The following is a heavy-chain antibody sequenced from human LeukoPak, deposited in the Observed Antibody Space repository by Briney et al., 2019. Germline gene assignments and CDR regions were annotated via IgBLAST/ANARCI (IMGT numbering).Heavy chain of an antibody. Sequence: SETLSLTCSVSGGSISSSNHVWGWIRQPPGKGLEWIGAISYTGNTYYNPSLKSRVSLSVDTSKNQFSLKVDSVTAAVMAVYSCARVGHDYYGSGSSAIDIWGQGTMVTVSS. CDR2: ISYTGNT. J-gene: IGHJ3*02. CDR3: ARVGHDYYGSGSSAIDI. D-gene: IGHD3-10*01. CDR1: GGSISSSNHV. V-gene: IGHV4-39*02.